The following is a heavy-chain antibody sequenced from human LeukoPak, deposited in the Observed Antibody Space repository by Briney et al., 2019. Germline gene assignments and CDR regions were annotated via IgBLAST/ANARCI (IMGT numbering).Heavy chain of an antibody. CDR3: ARVDRYHYELDV. V-gene: IGHV1-69*05. Sequence: GSSVTVSCKASGGTFSIYSITWVRPAPGQGLEWMGGIMPLFNTANYAQQFQGRVTITTDESTSTAYMELSSRRFEDTAMYYCARVDRYHYELDVWGKGTTVTVSS. CDR1: GGTFSIYS. J-gene: IGHJ6*04. CDR2: IMPLFNTA.